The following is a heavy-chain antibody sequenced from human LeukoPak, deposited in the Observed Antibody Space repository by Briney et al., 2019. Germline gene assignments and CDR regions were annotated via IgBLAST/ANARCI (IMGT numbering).Heavy chain of an antibody. CDR3: ARGIGDDYSNYAPGWFDP. Sequence: ASVKVSCKASGGTFSSYAISWVRQAPGQGLEWMGGIIPIFGTANYAQKFQGRVTITTDESTSTAYMELSSLRSEDTAVYYCARGIGDDYSNYAPGWFDPWGQGTLVTVSS. CDR2: IIPIFGTA. CDR1: GGTFSSYA. J-gene: IGHJ5*02. V-gene: IGHV1-69*05. D-gene: IGHD4-11*01.